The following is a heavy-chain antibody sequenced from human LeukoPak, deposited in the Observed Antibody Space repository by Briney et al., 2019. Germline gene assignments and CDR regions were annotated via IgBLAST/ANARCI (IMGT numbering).Heavy chain of an antibody. CDR1: GYIFTKYG. D-gene: IGHD3-10*01. CDR2: ISAYNGNT. J-gene: IGHJ5*02. CDR3: ARAAEYYYGSGSYLFDP. Sequence: ASVKVSCKASGYIFTKYGFTWVRQAPGQGLEWMGWISAYNGNTNYAQKLQGRVTMTTDTSTSTAYMELRSLRSDDTAVYYCARAAEYYYGSGSYLFDPWGQGTLVTVSS. V-gene: IGHV1-18*01.